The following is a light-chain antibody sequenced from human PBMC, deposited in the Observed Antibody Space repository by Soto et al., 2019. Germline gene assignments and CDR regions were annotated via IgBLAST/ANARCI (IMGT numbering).Light chain of an antibody. Sequence: EIVLTQSPATLSLSPGERATLSCRASQSVSNNLAWYQQKPGQAPRVLIYAASSRATGIPARFSGSGSGTDFILTISSLEPEDFAVYYCQHRDSWLRAFGPGTRLDIK. V-gene: IGKV3-11*01. J-gene: IGKJ3*01. CDR1: QSVSNN. CDR3: QHRDSWLRA. CDR2: AAS.